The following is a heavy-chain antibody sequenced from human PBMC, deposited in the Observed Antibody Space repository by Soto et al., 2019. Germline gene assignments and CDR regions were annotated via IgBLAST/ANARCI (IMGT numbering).Heavy chain of an antibody. J-gene: IGHJ4*02. CDR2: IYWDHDK. V-gene: IGHV2-5*02. D-gene: IGHD6-13*01. CDR1: GFSLTTGGVG. CDR3: APEATGTSFFDF. Sequence: QITLKESGPTLVNPTQTLTLTCTFSGFSLTTGGVGVGWIRQPPGKALEWLALIYWDHDKRYSPSLKSRLTIPKDTSKNQVVLTMTNMDPVDTATYYCAPEATGTSFFDFWGQGALVTVSS.